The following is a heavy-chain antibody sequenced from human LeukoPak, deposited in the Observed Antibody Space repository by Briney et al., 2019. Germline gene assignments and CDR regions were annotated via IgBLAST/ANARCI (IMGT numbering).Heavy chain of an antibody. CDR3: ARYRCKTTSGCEDTDAFDT. CDR1: GYTFTDYY. J-gene: IGHJ3*02. CDR2: INPDSGDT. V-gene: IGHV1-2*02. D-gene: IGHD2/OR15-2a*01. Sequence: ASVKVSCKPSGYTFTDYYIHWVRQAPGPGLEWMGWINPDSGDTNYAQTFQGRVTLTRDTSISTAYMELSSLRSDDTAIYYCARYRCKTTSGCEDTDAFDTWGQGTMVTVSS.